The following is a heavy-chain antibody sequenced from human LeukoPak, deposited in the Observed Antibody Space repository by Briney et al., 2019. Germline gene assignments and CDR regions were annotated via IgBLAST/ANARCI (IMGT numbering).Heavy chain of an antibody. CDR2: ISCDGSNE. V-gene: IGHV3-30*04. J-gene: IGHJ4*02. Sequence: GGSLRLSCSASGFTFSSNAMHWVRQAPGKGLEWVAAISCDGSNEYYADSVKGRFTISRDNSKNTLYMQMNGLRAEDTAVYYCARSKSLSYYDILGYFDYWGQGTLVTVSS. D-gene: IGHD3-9*01. CDR1: GFTFSSNA. CDR3: ARSKSLSYYDILGYFDY.